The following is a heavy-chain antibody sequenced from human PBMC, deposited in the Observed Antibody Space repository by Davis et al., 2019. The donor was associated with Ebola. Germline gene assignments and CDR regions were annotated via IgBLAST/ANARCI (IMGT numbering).Heavy chain of an antibody. CDR3: ARVGVWFGELGNWFDP. Sequence: SETLSLTCTVSGGSISSYYWSWIRQPPGKGLEWIGYIYYSGSTNYNPSLKSRVTISVDTSKNQFSLKLSSVTAADTAVYYCARVGVWFGELGNWFDPWGQGTLVTVSS. D-gene: IGHD3-10*01. CDR1: GGSISSYY. V-gene: IGHV4-59*01. CDR2: IYYSGST. J-gene: IGHJ5*02.